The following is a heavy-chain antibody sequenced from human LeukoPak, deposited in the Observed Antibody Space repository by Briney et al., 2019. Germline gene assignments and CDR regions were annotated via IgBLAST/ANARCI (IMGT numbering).Heavy chain of an antibody. CDR3: AKANYYDSSGYYVNLDY. CDR1: GFTFSSNA. Sequence: GGSLRLSCAASGFTFSSNAMSWVRQAQGKGLEWVSAMSGSGGSTYYADSVKGRFTISRDNSKNTLYLQMNSLRADDTAVYYCAKANYYDSSGYYVNLDYWGQGTLVTVSS. D-gene: IGHD3-22*01. CDR2: MSGSGGST. J-gene: IGHJ4*02. V-gene: IGHV3-23*01.